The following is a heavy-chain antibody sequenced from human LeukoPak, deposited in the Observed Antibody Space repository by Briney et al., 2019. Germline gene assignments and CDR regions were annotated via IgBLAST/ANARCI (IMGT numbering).Heavy chain of an antibody. V-gene: IGHV3-30*02. Sequence: PGGSLRLSCAASGFTFSSYGMHCVRQAPGKGLEWVAFIRYDGSNKYYADSVKGRFTISRDNSKNTLYLQMNSLRAEDTAVYYCAKDEASRIAVAGFFDYWGQGTLVTVSS. CDR1: GFTFSSYG. J-gene: IGHJ4*02. D-gene: IGHD6-19*01. CDR2: IRYDGSNK. CDR3: AKDEASRIAVAGFFDY.